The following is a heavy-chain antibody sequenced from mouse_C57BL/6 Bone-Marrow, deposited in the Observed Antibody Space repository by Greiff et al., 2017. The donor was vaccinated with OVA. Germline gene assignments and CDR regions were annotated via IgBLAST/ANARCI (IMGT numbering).Heavy chain of an antibody. CDR3: AKHYYGSSHAMAY. V-gene: IGHV2-9*01. D-gene: IGHD1-1*01. J-gene: IGHJ4*01. Sequence: VQLVESGPGLVAPSQSLSITCTVSGFSLTSYGVDWVRQPPGKGLEWLGVIWGGGSTNYNSALMSRLSISKDNSTSQVLLKRISLQTYDTAMYYCAKHYYGSSHAMAYWGQGTSVTVSA. CDR2: IWGGGST. CDR1: GFSLTSYG.